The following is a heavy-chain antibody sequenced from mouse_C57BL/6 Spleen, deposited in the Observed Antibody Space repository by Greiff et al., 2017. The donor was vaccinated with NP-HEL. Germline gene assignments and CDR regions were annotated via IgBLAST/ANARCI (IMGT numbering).Heavy chain of an antibody. V-gene: IGHV2-9*01. CDR2: IWGGGST. CDR1: GFSLTSYG. Sequence: VMLVESGPGLVAPSQSLSITCTVSGFSLTSYGVDWVSQPPGKGLEWMGVIWGGGSTNYNSALMSRLSISKDHSKSQVFLNMNRLQTDDTAMYYCAKHGNDGGFAYWGQGTLVTVSA. D-gene: IGHD2-12*01. J-gene: IGHJ3*01. CDR3: AKHGNDGGFAY.